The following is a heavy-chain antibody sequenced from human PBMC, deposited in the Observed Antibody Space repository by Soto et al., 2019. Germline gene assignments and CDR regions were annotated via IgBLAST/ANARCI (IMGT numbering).Heavy chain of an antibody. CDR1: GFTFSGSA. V-gene: IGHV3-73*01. CDR3: AKKANSGPGSQYFDN. Sequence: PGGSLRLSCAASGFTFSGSAMHWVRQASGKGLEWVGRIRSKANSYATAYAASVKGRFTISRDDSKNTLFLQMNSLRAEDTAIYYCAKKANSGPGSQYFDNWGQGTLVTVSS. CDR2: IRSKANSYAT. J-gene: IGHJ4*02. D-gene: IGHD3-10*01.